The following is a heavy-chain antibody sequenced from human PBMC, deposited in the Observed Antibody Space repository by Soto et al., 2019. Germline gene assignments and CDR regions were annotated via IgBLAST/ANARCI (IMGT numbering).Heavy chain of an antibody. D-gene: IGHD3-22*01. CDR3: ARDHLHYYDSSGVPFHY. CDR2: VSASGGRT. V-gene: IGHV3-23*01. J-gene: IGHJ4*02. Sequence: GGSLRLSCAASGFTFSTYAMSWVRQAPGKGLEWVSAVSASGGRTYYADAVKGRFTISRDNSKNTLYLQMNSLRAEDTAVYYCARDHLHYYDSSGVPFHYWGQGTLVTVSS. CDR1: GFTFSTYA.